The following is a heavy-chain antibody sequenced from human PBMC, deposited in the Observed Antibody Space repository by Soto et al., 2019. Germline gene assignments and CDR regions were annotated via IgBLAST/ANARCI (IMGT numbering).Heavy chain of an antibody. J-gene: IGHJ3*01. CDR2: FIPRFRTL. Sequence: QVQLIQSEAEVKKPGSSVRVSCTASGGIFGSHGFSWVRQAPGQRLEWVGGFIPRFRTLTYTEKFQARVRIAADESTNTGYLDLSSLTSEDTYVYYCVRERQIYYSDPHDEFVASDYEVWGQWTMVSVSS. D-gene: IGHD3-22*01. CDR1: GGIFGSHG. CDR3: VRERQIYYSDPHDEFVASDYEV. V-gene: IGHV1-69*01.